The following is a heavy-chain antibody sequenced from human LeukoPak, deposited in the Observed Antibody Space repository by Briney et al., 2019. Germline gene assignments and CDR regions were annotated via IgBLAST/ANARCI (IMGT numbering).Heavy chain of an antibody. D-gene: IGHD3-22*01. CDR3: ARGSSRYYYDSSGHSY. CDR1: GGSFSGYY. CDR2: INHSGST. J-gene: IGHJ4*02. Sequence: SETLSLTCAVYGGSFSGYYWSWIRQPPGKGLEWIGEINHSGSTNYNPSLKSRVTISVDSSKNQFSLKLSSVTAADTAVYYCARGSSRYYYDSSGHSYWGQGTLVTVSS. V-gene: IGHV4-34*01.